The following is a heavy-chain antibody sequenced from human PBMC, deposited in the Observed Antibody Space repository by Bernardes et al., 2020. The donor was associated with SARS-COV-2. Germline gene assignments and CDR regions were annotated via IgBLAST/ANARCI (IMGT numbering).Heavy chain of an antibody. CDR2: IDPNSGDS. CDR3: ARAPSSFYGMDV. CDR1: GYSFSDYY. D-gene: IGHD6-6*01. V-gene: IGHV1-2*02. Sequence: APMKVCCKASGYSFSDYYINWVRQAPGQGLEWMGWIDPNSGDSNLAQKFRGRVTMTRASPISTGYMELNSLTSDDTAVYYCARAPSSFYGMDVWGQGTTVTVSS. J-gene: IGHJ6*02.